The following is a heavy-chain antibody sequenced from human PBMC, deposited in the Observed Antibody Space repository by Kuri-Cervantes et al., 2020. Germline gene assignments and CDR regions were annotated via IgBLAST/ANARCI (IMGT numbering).Heavy chain of an antibody. CDR2: MNPNSGNT. J-gene: IGHJ4*02. CDR3: ARIPSPYSGYDSGDDY. Sequence: ASVKVSCKASGYTFTGYYMHWVRQATGQGLEWMGWMNPNSGNTGYAQKFQGRVTMTRNTSISTAYVELSSLRSEDTAVYYCARIPSPYSGYDSGDDYWGQGTLVTVSS. D-gene: IGHD5-12*01. CDR1: GYTFTGYY. V-gene: IGHV1-8*02.